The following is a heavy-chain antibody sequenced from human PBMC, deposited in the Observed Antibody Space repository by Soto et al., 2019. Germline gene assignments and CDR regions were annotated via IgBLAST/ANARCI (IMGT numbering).Heavy chain of an antibody. V-gene: IGHV4-59*01. CDR3: AADQISQDAFDI. CDR2: ICYSGST. CDR1: GGSISSYY. Sequence: SETLSLTCTVSGGSISSYYWSWIRQPPGKGLEWIGYICYSGSTNYNPSLKSRVTISVDTSKNQFSLKLSSVTAADTAVYYCAADQISQDAFDIWGQGTMVTV. J-gene: IGHJ3*02.